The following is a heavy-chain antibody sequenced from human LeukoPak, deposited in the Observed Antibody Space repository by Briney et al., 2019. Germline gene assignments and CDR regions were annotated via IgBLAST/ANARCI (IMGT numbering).Heavy chain of an antibody. D-gene: IGHD1-1*01. CDR2: ISSRSTYI. CDR3: ARGGPQTGTTWYMDV. J-gene: IGHJ6*03. CDR1: AFTFSNYN. V-gene: IGHV3-21*01. Sequence: SGGSLRLSCAASAFTFSNYNMNWVRQAPGKGLEWVSSISSRSTYIYYADSVRGRFTISRDNAKNSLYLQMNSLRAEDTAVYYCARGGPQTGTTWYMDVWGKGTTVTVSS.